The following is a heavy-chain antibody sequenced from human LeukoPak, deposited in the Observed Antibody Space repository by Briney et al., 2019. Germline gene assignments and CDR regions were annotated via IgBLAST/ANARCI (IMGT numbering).Heavy chain of an antibody. J-gene: IGHJ4*02. Sequence: PGGSLRLSCAASGFRFSGHYMSWIRQAPGKGLEWISYITNSGDFVNYADPVKGRFTISRDNAKNSLYLQMNSLRAEDTAVYYCAREARATPDFWGQGTVVTVSS. CDR2: ITNSGDFV. D-gene: IGHD1-26*01. CDR3: AREARATPDF. V-gene: IGHV3-11*01. CDR1: GFRFSGHY.